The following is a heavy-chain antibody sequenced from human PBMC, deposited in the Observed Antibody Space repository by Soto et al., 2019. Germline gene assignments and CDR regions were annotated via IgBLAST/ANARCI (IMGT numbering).Heavy chain of an antibody. CDR3: VTGSGAFDT. CDR2: ISGSGGSS. CDR1: GFTFTRYA. D-gene: IGHD2-8*02. Sequence: GGSLRLSCAASGFTFTRYAMSWVRQAPGKGLEWVSAISGSGGSSYYADTVKGRFTISRDNSKNTLYLQMTSPRAEETAVYYCVTGSGAFDTWGQGTMVTVSS. J-gene: IGHJ3*02. V-gene: IGHV3-23*01.